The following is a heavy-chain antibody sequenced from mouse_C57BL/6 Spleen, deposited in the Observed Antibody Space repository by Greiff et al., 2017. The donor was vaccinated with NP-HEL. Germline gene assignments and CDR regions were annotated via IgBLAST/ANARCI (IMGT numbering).Heavy chain of an antibody. V-gene: IGHV1-26*01. CDR2: INPNNGGT. D-gene: IGHD1-1*01. CDR1: GYTFTDYY. CDR3: ARRVYYYGVDY. Sequence: VQLQQSGPELVKPGASVKISCKASGYTFTDYYMNWVKQSHGKSLEWIGDINPNNGGTSYNQKFKGKATLTVDKSSSTAYMELRSLTSEDSAVYYCARRVYYYGVDYWGQGTTLTVSS. J-gene: IGHJ2*01.